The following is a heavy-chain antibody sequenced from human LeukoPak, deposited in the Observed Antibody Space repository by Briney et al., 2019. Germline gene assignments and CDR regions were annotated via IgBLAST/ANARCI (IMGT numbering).Heavy chain of an antibody. J-gene: IGHJ4*02. Sequence: GGSLRLSCAASGFTFSSYGMHWVRQAPGKGLEWVAVIWYDGSNKYYADSVKGRFTISRDNSKHTLYLQMNSLRAEDTAVYYCARGGYCSGGSCYHDYWGQGTLVTVS. CDR2: IWYDGSNK. V-gene: IGHV3-33*01. CDR3: ARGGYCSGGSCYHDY. D-gene: IGHD2-15*01. CDR1: GFTFSSYG.